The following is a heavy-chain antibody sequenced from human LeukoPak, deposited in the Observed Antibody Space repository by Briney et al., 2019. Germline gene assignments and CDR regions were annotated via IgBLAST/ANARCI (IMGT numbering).Heavy chain of an antibody. J-gene: IGHJ5*02. Sequence: PSETLSLTCAVYGGSFSGYYWSWIRQPPGKGLEWIGEINHSGSTYYNPSLKSRVTISVDRSKNQFSLKLSSVTAADTAVYYCARDSLWFGEFHGNWFDPWGQGTLVTVSS. CDR2: INHSGST. CDR3: ARDSLWFGEFHGNWFDP. CDR1: GGSFSGYY. V-gene: IGHV4-34*01. D-gene: IGHD3-10*01.